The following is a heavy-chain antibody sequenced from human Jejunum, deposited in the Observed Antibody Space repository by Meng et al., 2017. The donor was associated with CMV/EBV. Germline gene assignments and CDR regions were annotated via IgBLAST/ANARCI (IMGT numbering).Heavy chain of an antibody. J-gene: IGHJ5*02. Sequence: YGLHRVRQGPGKALVWCSRRIPAGSRMSSADAVKGRFTISRDNAKNTLYLQMDSLRAEDTAVYYCRREFAISKYYDSSGYFFFDPWGQGTLVTVSS. CDR1: YG. CDR3: RREFAISKYYDSSGYFFFDP. V-gene: IGHV3-74*01. D-gene: IGHD3-22*01. CDR2: RIPAGSRM.